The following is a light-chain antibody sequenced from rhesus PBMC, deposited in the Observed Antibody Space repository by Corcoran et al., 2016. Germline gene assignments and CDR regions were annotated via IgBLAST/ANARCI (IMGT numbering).Light chain of an antibody. CDR1: ENDNNY. V-gene: IGKV1-74*01. CDR3: QHGYGTPYS. CDR2: KAS. J-gene: IGKJ2*01. Sequence: DIQMTQSPSSLSASVGDRVTITCRASENDNNYLHWYQQKPGKAPKLLIYKASNLQSGDPSRFSGSGSGTDYTFTISSLHPEDVATYYCQHGYGTPYSFGQGTKVEIK.